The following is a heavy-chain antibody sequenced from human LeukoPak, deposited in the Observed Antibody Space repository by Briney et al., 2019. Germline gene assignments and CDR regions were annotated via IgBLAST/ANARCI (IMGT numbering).Heavy chain of an antibody. V-gene: IGHV3-30*01. D-gene: IGHD5-12*01. Sequence: PGGSLRLSCAASGFTFSSYAMHWVRQAPGKGLEGVAVISYDGSNKYYADSGKGRFTISRDNSKNTLYLQMNSLRAEDTAVYYCARAPTYRPDDYWGQGTLVTVSS. CDR2: ISYDGSNK. CDR1: GFTFSSYA. CDR3: ARAPTYRPDDY. J-gene: IGHJ4*02.